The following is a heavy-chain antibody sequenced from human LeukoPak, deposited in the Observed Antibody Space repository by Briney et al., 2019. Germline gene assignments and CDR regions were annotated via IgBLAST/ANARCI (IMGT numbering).Heavy chain of an antibody. CDR3: AREGVANYYYGMDV. CDR2: IYYSGST. Sequence: SETLSLTCTVSGGSISSYYWSWIRQPPGKGLEWIGYIYYSGSTNYNPSLKSRVTISVDTSKNQFSLKLSSVTAADTAVYYCAREGVANYYYGMDVWGQGTTVTVSS. V-gene: IGHV4-59*01. CDR1: GGSISSYY. J-gene: IGHJ6*02. D-gene: IGHD2-15*01.